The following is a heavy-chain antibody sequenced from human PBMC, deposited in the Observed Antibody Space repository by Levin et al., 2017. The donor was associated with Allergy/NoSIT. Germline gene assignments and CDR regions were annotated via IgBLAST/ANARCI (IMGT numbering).Heavy chain of an antibody. V-gene: IGHV4-39*01. J-gene: IGHJ3*02. CDR2: IYYSGST. Sequence: SETLSLTCSVSGGSISSTTSYWGWIRQPPGTGLEWIGSIYYSGSTYYKSSLQSRVTISVDTSRNEFSLKLSSVTAADTAVYYCARHDIVIIQTTKGDAFDIWGQGTMVTVSS. CDR3: ARHDIVIIQTTKGDAFDI. D-gene: IGHD2/OR15-2a*01. CDR1: GGSISSTTSY.